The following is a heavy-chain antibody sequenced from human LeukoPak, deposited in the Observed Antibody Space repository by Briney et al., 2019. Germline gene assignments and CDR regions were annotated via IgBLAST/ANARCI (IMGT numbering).Heavy chain of an antibody. J-gene: IGHJ5*02. CDR2: FYSTGST. D-gene: IGHD3/OR15-3a*01. CDR3: ARGSFELGYNWFDP. Sequence: SQTLSLTCTVSGGSISSGDYYWSWLRQPPGKGLEWIGYFYSTGSTYYNPSLKSRVTISVDMSRNQFSLKLSSVIAADTAVYYCARGSFELGYNWFDPWGQGTLVTVSS. V-gene: IGHV4-30-4*01. CDR1: GGSISSGDYY.